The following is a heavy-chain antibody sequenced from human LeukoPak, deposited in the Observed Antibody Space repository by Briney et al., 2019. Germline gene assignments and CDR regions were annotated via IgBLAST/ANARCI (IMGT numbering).Heavy chain of an antibody. CDR1: GFPFNDYS. CDR3: ARDHNYAFDN. CDR2: IGISSGNT. V-gene: IGHV3-48*04. D-gene: IGHD1-1*01. Sequence: GGSLRLSCAASGFPFNDYSMNWVRQAPGKGLEWISYIGISSGNTKYADSVKGGFTISGDNAKNSLYLQMNNLRVEDTAVYYCARDHNYAFDNWGQGTLVTVSS. J-gene: IGHJ4*02.